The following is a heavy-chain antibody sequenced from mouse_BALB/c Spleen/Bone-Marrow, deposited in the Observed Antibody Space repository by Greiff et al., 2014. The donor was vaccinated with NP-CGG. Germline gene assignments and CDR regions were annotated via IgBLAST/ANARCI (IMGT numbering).Heavy chain of an antibody. V-gene: IGHV1-69*02. CDR2: IDPSDSET. CDR3: ARALGYGDYYSIDY. D-gene: IGHD2-13*01. Sequence: QVQLQQSGAELVKPGAPVRLSCKSSGYTFTSYWMNWVKQRPGRGLEWIGRIDPSDSETHYNQKFKDKATVTVDKSSSTAYIQLSIRTSEDSAVYYCARALGYGDYYSIDYWGQGTSVTVSS. CDR1: GYTFTSYW. J-gene: IGHJ4*01.